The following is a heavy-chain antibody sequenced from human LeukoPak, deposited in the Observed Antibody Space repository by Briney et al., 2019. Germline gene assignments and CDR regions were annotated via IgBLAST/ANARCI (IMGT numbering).Heavy chain of an antibody. CDR2: IFPNGNT. V-gene: IGHV3-53*01. CDR3: ARANPVYGDFDS. CDR1: GLAVSDNY. D-gene: IGHD4-17*01. Sequence: GGALRLSCAGSGLAVSDNYMSWGRQAAGKGVESVSLIFPNGNTYYADFVQGRFSISRDNSRNTLFLDMSSLRAEDTAVFFCARANPVYGDFDSWGQGTLVTVSS. J-gene: IGHJ4*02.